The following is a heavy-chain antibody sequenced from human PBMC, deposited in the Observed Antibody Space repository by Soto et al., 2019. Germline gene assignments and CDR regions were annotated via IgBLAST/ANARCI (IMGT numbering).Heavy chain of an antibody. J-gene: IGHJ6*02. D-gene: IGHD6-13*01. CDR1: GFTFSSYA. CDR3: AKDSRGSLGDYYYGMDV. V-gene: IGHV3-23*01. Sequence: GGSLRLSCAASGFTFSSYAMSWVRQAPGKGLEWVSAISGSGGSTYYADSVKGRFTISRENSKNTLYLQMNSLRAEDTAVYYCAKDSRGSLGDYYYGMDVWGQGTTVTVSS. CDR2: ISGSGGST.